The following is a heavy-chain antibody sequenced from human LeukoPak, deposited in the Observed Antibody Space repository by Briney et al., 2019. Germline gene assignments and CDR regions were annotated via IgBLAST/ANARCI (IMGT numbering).Heavy chain of an antibody. CDR2: INHSGST. Sequence: SETLSLTCTVSGASISSSSSYWGWIRQPPGKGLEWIGEINHSGSTNYNPSLKSRVTISVDTSKNQFSLKLSSVTAADTAVYYCARQTGSGLFILPGGQGTLVTVSS. D-gene: IGHD3/OR15-3a*01. V-gene: IGHV4-39*01. CDR3: ARQTGSGLFILP. J-gene: IGHJ4*02. CDR1: GASISSSSSY.